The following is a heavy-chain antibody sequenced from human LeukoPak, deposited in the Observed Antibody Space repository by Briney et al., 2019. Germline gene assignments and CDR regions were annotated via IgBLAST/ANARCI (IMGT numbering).Heavy chain of an antibody. J-gene: IGHJ4*02. CDR2: ISSSSSYI. CDR1: GFTFSSYS. Sequence: GGSLRLSCAASGFTFSSYSMNWVRQAPGKGLEWVSSISSSSSYIYYADSVKGRFTISRDNAKNSLYLQMNSLRAEDTAVYYCASSGSYYEEPDFDYWGQGTLVTVSS. V-gene: IGHV3-21*01. D-gene: IGHD1-26*01. CDR3: ASSGSYYEEPDFDY.